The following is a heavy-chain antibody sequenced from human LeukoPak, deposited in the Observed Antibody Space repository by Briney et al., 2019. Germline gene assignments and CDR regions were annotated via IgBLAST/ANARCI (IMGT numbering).Heavy chain of an antibody. V-gene: IGHV3-30*04. CDR1: GFTFSSYA. CDR2: ISYDGSNK. D-gene: IGHD2-2*01. Sequence: GRSLRLSCAASGFTFSSYAMHWVRQAPGKGLEWVAVISYDGSNKYYADSVKGRFTISRDNSKNTLYLQMNSLRAEDTAVYYCARDARDIVVVPAALGYYYGMDVWGKGTTVTVSS. J-gene: IGHJ6*04. CDR3: ARDARDIVVVPAALGYYYGMDV.